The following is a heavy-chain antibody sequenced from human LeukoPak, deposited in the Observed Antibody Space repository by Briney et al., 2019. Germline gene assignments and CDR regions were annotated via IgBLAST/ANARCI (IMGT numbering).Heavy chain of an antibody. CDR1: GASISSYY. D-gene: IGHD2-2*01. CDR2: IYTSGST. Sequence: PSETLSLTCTVSGASISSYYWSWIRQPAGKGLEWIGRIYTSGSTNHNPSLKSRVTISVDTSKNQFSLKLSSVTAADTALYYCARDSLLPSAMGYYYMDVWGKGTTVTVSS. CDR3: ARDSLLPSAMGYYYMDV. J-gene: IGHJ6*03. V-gene: IGHV4-4*07.